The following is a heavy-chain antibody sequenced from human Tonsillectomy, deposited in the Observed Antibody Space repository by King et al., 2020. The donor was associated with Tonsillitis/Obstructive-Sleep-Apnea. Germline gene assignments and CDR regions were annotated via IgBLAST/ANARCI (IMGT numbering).Heavy chain of an antibody. CDR2: ISSSSSHI. CDR3: ARGDFWSGYGFDY. D-gene: IGHD3-3*01. CDR1: GFTFSSYS. V-gene: IGHV3-21*01. Sequence: VQLVESGGGLVKPGGSLRLSCAASGFTFSSYSMNWVRQAPGKGLEWVSSISSSSSHIYYAESVKGRFTISRDNAKNSLYLQMNSLRAEDTAVYNCARGDFWSGYGFDYWGQGTLGTVSS. J-gene: IGHJ4*02.